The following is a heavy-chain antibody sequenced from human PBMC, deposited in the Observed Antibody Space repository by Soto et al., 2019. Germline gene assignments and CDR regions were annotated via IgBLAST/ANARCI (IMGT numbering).Heavy chain of an antibody. Sequence: ASVKVSCKASGYTFTSYGISWVRQAPGQGLEWMGWISAGNGNTKYSQKFQGRVTMTRDTSASTAYMELSSLRSEDTAVYYCARSSPTNYDILTGYYPPPDYYYYMDVWGKGTTVTVSS. CDR1: GYTFTSYG. V-gene: IGHV1-18*01. CDR3: ARSSPTNYDILTGYYPPPDYYYYMDV. J-gene: IGHJ6*03. CDR2: ISAGNGNT. D-gene: IGHD3-9*01.